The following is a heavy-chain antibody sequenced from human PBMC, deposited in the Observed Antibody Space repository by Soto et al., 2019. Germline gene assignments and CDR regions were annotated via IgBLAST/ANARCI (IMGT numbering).Heavy chain of an antibody. CDR1: GFTFSSYA. Sequence: QVQLVESGGGVVQPGRSLRLSCAASGFTFSSYAMHWVRQAPGEGLEWVAVISYDGSNKYYADSVKGRFTISRDNSKNTLYLQMNSLRAEDTAVYYCAREDTAMGPYDYWGQGTLVTVSS. D-gene: IGHD5-18*01. CDR2: ISYDGSNK. J-gene: IGHJ4*02. CDR3: AREDTAMGPYDY. V-gene: IGHV3-30-3*01.